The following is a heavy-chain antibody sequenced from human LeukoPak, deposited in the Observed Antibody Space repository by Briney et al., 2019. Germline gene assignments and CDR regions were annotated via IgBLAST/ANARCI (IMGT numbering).Heavy chain of an antibody. J-gene: IGHJ3*01. V-gene: IGHV1-18*01. D-gene: IGHD4-23*01. CDR1: GYTFTSTG. CDR2: VSSYNGNT. CDR3: ARDAPRWRNAFDF. Sequence: ASVKVSCKASGYTFTSTGICWVRQPPGQGLEWMGWVSSYNGNTNYAQKFRGRVTMTRDTSTNTAYMELRSLRSDDTAVYFCARDAPRWRNAFDFWGQGTMVTVSS.